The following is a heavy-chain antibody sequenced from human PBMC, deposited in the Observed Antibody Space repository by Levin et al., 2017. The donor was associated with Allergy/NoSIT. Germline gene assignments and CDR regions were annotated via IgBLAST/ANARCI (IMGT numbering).Heavy chain of an antibody. V-gene: IGHV3-30*18. CDR1: GFTFSSYG. J-gene: IGHJ6*02. CDR3: AKGSAAAGNYYYYGMDV. D-gene: IGHD6-13*01. Sequence: GGSLRLSCAASGFTFSSYGMHWVRQAPGKGLEWVAVISYDGSNKYYADSVKGRFTISRDNSKNTLYLQMNSLRAEDTAVYYCAKGSAAAGNYYYYGMDVWGQGTTVTVSS. CDR2: ISYDGSNK.